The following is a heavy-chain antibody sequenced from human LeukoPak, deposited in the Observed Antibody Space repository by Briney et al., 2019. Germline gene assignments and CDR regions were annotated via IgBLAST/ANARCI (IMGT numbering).Heavy chain of an antibody. J-gene: IGHJ4*02. D-gene: IGHD2-2*01. Sequence: GGSLRLSCAASGFTFSSYAMHWVRQAPGKGLEWVAVISYDGSNKYYADSVKGRFTISRDNSKNTLYLQMNSLRAEDTAVYYCAKFIVVVPAADDYWGQGTLVTVSS. CDR1: GFTFSSYA. CDR3: AKFIVVVPAADDY. V-gene: IGHV3-30-3*02. CDR2: ISYDGSNK.